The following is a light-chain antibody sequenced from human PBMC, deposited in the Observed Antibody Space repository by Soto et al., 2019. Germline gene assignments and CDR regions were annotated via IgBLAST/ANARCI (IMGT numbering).Light chain of an antibody. CDR1: QSISSY. J-gene: IGKJ2*01. V-gene: IGKV1-39*01. Sequence: DIQMTQSPSFLSASVGDRVTITCRASQSISSYLNWYQQKPGKAPKLLIYAASSLQSGVPSRFSDSGSGTDFTLTISSLQPEEFATYYCQQSYSTPRTFGQGTKLEI. CDR3: QQSYSTPRT. CDR2: AAS.